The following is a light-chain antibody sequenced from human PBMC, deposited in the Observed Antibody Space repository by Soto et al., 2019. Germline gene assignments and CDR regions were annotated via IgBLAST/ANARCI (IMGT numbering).Light chain of an antibody. Sequence: QSALAQPASVSGSPGQSLTISCTGSSSDIGAYNYVCWFQQYPGKAPKVMIYDVNIRPSGVSTRFSGSKSGNTASLTISGLQAEDEADYYCSSYTTSNTLVFGGGTKLTVL. CDR1: SSDIGAYNY. J-gene: IGLJ3*02. V-gene: IGLV2-14*03. CDR2: DVN. CDR3: SSYTTSNTLV.